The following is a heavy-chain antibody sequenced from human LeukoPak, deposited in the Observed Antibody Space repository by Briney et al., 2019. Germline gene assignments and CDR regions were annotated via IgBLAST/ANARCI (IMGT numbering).Heavy chain of an antibody. CDR2: ISSGGST. CDR3: ARGWSSSSYFGY. J-gene: IGHJ4*02. CDR1: GITVRANY. V-gene: IGHV3-66*01. Sequence: GPLRLSCTASGITVRANYWNWVRQAPGKGLEWVSVISSGGSTSYADSVKGRFTISRDNSKNTLYLQMNSLRAEDTAVYYCARGWSSSSYFGYWGQGTLVTVSS. D-gene: IGHD6-6*01.